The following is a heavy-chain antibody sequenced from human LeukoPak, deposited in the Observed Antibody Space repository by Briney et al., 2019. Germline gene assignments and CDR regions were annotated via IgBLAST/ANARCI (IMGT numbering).Heavy chain of an antibody. CDR2: IYYTGST. Sequence: SETLSLACTVSGGSISSYYWSWIRQPPGKGLEWIGYIYYTGSTNYNPSLKSRVTISVDTSKNQFSLKLSSVTAADTAVYYCARHSTSGRNWFDPWGQGTLVTVSS. CDR3: ARHSTSGRNWFDP. CDR1: GGSISSYY. V-gene: IGHV4-59*08. D-gene: IGHD6-19*01. J-gene: IGHJ5*02.